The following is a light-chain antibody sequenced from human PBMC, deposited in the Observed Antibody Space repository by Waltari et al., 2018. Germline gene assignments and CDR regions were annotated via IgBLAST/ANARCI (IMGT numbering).Light chain of an antibody. Sequence: SYDLTQPPSLSVSPGQTATIDCSGETLPKLYAYWYQQKPGQAPLLVISKDTERPSGIPERFSGSSSGTTVTLTISGVRAEDEGDNYCQSTDSSSTYTVFGGGTKLTVL. V-gene: IGLV3-25*03. CDR2: KDT. CDR1: TLPKLY. CDR3: QSTDSSSTYTV. J-gene: IGLJ3*02.